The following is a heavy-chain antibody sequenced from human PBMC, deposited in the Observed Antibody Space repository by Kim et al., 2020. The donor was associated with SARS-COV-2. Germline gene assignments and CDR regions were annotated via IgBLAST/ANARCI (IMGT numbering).Heavy chain of an antibody. V-gene: IGHV4-34*01. CDR3: ARGRHSGSYSIFDY. CDR2: INHSGST. J-gene: IGHJ4*02. D-gene: IGHD3-10*01. Sequence: SETLSLTCAVYGGSFSGYYWSWIRQPPGKGLEWIGEINHSGSTNYNPSLKSRVTISVDTSKNQFSLKLSSVTAADTAVYYCARGRHSGSYSIFDYWGQGT. CDR1: GGSFSGYY.